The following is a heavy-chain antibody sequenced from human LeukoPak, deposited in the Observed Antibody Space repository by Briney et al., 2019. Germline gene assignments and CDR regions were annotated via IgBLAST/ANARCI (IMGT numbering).Heavy chain of an antibody. CDR3: ARHPPDYYGSGSSFSWFDP. Sequence: SETLSLTCTVSGGSISSSSYYWGWIRQPPGKGLGWIGSIYYSGSTYYNPSLKSRVTISVDTSRNQFSLKLSSVTAADTAVYYCARHPPDYYGSGSSFSWFDPWGQGTLVTVSS. D-gene: IGHD3-10*01. CDR1: GGSISSSSYY. V-gene: IGHV4-39*01. CDR2: IYYSGST. J-gene: IGHJ5*02.